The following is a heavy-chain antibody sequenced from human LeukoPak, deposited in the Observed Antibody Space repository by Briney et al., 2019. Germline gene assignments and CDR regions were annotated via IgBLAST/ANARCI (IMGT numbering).Heavy chain of an antibody. CDR1: GGSISSSNW. J-gene: IGHJ3*02. CDR3: ARDPRYSSSAHVFDI. CDR2: IYHSGST. D-gene: IGHD6-6*01. Sequence: SGTLSLTCAVSGGSISSSNWWSWVRQPPGKGLEWIGEIYHSGSTNYNPSLKSRVTISVDKSKNQVSLKLSSVTAADTAVYYCARDPRYSSSAHVFDIWGQGTMVTVSS. V-gene: IGHV4-4*02.